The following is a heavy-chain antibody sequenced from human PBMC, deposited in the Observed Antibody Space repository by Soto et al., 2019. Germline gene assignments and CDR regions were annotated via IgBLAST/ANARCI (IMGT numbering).Heavy chain of an antibody. D-gene: IGHD3-16*01. CDR2: VYFTGTT. CDR3: ARGGDGDFDS. V-gene: IGHV4-61*01. Sequence: SETLSLTCTVSGGSVSNGMYYWSWIRQPPGKGLEWIGNVYFTGTTIYNPSLKSRVTMSVDTYKDQFFLKLTSVTAADTAVYYCARGGDGDFDSWGQGALVTVSS. J-gene: IGHJ4*02. CDR1: GGSVSNGMYY.